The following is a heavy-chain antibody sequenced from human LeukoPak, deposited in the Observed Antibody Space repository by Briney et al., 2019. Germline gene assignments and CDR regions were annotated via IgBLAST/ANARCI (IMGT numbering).Heavy chain of an antibody. J-gene: IGHJ6*03. CDR2: IYHSGST. D-gene: IGHD4-17*01. V-gene: IGHV4-38-2*01. CDR3: ARFGWDGDYGRRYYYYMDV. CDR1: GYSISSGYY. Sequence: SETLSLTCAVSGYSISSGYYWGWIRQPPEKGLEWIGSIYHSGSTYYNPSLKSRVTISVDTSKNQFSLKLSSVTAADTAVYYCARFGWDGDYGRRYYYYMDVWGKGTTVTVSS.